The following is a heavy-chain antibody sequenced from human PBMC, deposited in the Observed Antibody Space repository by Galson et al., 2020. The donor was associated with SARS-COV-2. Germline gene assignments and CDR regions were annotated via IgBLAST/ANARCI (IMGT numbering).Heavy chain of an antibody. V-gene: IGHV5-10-1*01. CDR3: ARQSVAVAGVDY. D-gene: IGHD6-19*01. Sequence: KVSCKGSGYSFTSYWISWVRQMPGKGLEWMGRIDPSDSYTNYSPSFQGHVTISADKSISTAYLQWSSLKASDTAMYYCARQSVAVAGVDYWGQGPLVTVSS. CDR1: GYSFTSYW. J-gene: IGHJ4*02. CDR2: IDPSDSYT.